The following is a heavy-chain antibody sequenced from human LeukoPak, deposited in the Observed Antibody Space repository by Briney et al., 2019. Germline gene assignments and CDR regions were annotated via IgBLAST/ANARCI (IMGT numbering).Heavy chain of an antibody. D-gene: IGHD2-15*01. CDR2: ISGSGGST. Sequence: GGSLRLSCAASGFTFSSYAMSWVRQAPGKGLEWVSAISGSGGSTYYADSVKGRFTISRDNSKNTLYLQMNSLRAEDTAVYYCARGSLGYCSGGSCYPPGALDYWGQGTLVTVSS. J-gene: IGHJ4*02. V-gene: IGHV3-23*01. CDR3: ARGSLGYCSGGSCYPPGALDY. CDR1: GFTFSSYA.